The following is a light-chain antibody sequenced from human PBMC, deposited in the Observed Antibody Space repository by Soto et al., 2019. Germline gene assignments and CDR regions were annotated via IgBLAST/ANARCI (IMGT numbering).Light chain of an antibody. CDR3: QQYNSYSWT. V-gene: IGKV1-5*01. J-gene: IGKJ1*01. CDR2: DAS. Sequence: DIQMTQSPSTLSASVGDRVTITCRASQSISSWLAWYQQKPGKAPKXLIYDASSLESGVPSRFSGSGSGTELTLTISSLQPDDFETYYCQQYNSYSWTFGQGTKVDIK. CDR1: QSISSW.